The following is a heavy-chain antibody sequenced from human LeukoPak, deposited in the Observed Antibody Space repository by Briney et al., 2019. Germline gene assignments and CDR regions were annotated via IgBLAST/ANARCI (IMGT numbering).Heavy chain of an antibody. V-gene: IGHV1-2*02. CDR2: INPNSGGT. CDR3: ARTYSSSWYSYYYYYMDV. Sequence: ASVKVSCKASGYTFTGYYMHWVRQAPGQGLEWMGWINPNSGGTNYAQKFQGRVTMTRDTSISTAYMELSSLRSEDTAVYYCARTYSSSWYSYYYYYMDVWGKGTTVTISS. CDR1: GYTFTGYY. J-gene: IGHJ6*03. D-gene: IGHD6-13*01.